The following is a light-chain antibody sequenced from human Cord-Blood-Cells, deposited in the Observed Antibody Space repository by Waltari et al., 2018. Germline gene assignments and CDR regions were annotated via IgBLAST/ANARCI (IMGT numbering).Light chain of an antibody. J-gene: IGKJ1*01. CDR1: QSVSSSY. Sequence: EIVLTQSPGTLSLSPGERATLSCRASQSVSSSYLAWYQQKPGQAPRLLISGASSRGTGIPDRFSGSGSGTDFTLTISRLEPEDFAVYYCQQYGSSPWTFGQGTKVEIK. CDR3: QQYGSSPWT. CDR2: GAS. V-gene: IGKV3-20*01.